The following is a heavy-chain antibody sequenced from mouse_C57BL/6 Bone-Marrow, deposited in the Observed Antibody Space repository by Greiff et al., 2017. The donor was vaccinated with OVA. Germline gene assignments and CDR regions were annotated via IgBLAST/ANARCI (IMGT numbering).Heavy chain of an antibody. J-gene: IGHJ1*03. CDR2: ISDGGSYT. Sequence: EVKLMESGGGLVKPGGSLKLSCAASGFTFSSYAMSWVRQTPEKRLEWVATISDGGSYTYYPDNVKGRFTISRDYAKNNLYLQMSHLKSEDTAMYYCARDQGSSGRYFDVWGTGTTVTVSS. D-gene: IGHD3-2*02. V-gene: IGHV5-4*01. CDR3: ARDQGSSGRYFDV. CDR1: GFTFSSYA.